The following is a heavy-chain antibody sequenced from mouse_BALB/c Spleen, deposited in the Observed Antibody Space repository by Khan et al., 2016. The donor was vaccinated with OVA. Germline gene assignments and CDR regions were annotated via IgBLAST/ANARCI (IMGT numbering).Heavy chain of an antibody. J-gene: IGHJ2*01. D-gene: IGHD1-1*01. CDR3: ARSVTITTVVATDFDY. CDR1: GYSITSDYA. CDR2: ISYSGRT. V-gene: IGHV3-2*02. Sequence: QLQESGPGLVKPSQSLSLTCTVTGYSITSDYAWNWIRQFPGNKLEWMGYISYSGRTSSNPSLKSRISITRDTSKNQFFLQLNSVTTEDTATYYCARSVTITTVVATDFDYWGQGTTLTVSS.